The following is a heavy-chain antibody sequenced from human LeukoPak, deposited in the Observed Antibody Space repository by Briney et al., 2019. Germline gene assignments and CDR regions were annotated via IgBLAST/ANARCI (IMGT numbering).Heavy chain of an antibody. CDR3: ARGKSSGSYYMSYYYYGMDV. V-gene: IGHV4-59*08. CDR2: IYYSGST. CDR1: GGSISSYY. Sequence: SETLSLTCTVSGGSISSYYWSWIRQPPGKGLEWIGYIYYSGSTNYNPSLKSRVTISVDTSKNQFSLKLSSVTAADTAVYYCARGKSSGSYYMSYYYYGMDVWGQGTTVTVSS. J-gene: IGHJ6*02. D-gene: IGHD3-10*01.